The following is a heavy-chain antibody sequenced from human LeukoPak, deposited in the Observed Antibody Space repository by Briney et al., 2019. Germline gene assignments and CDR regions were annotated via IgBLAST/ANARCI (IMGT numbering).Heavy chain of an antibody. CDR2: INAGNGNT. V-gene: IGHV1-3*01. Sequence: AASVKVSCKASGYTFTSYAMHWVRQAPGQRLEWMGWINAGNGNTKYSQKFQGRVTITRDTSASTAYMELSSLRSEDTAVYYCARDLPRLLWFGELPDYWGQGTLVTVSS. CDR1: GYTFTSYA. D-gene: IGHD3-10*01. J-gene: IGHJ4*02. CDR3: ARDLPRLLWFGELPDY.